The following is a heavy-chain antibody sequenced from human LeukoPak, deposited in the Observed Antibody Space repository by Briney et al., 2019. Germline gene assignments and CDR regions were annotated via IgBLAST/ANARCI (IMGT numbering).Heavy chain of an antibody. D-gene: IGHD6-19*01. J-gene: IGHJ4*02. CDR2: IRYDGSNK. V-gene: IGHV3-30*02. Sequence: GGSLRLSCAASGFTFSSYGMPWVRQTPGKGLERVAFIRYDGSNKYYADSLKCRFTISRDNSKNTLYLQMNSLRAEDTAVYYCAKSGAVAGSVDYWGQGTLVTVSS. CDR1: GFTFSSYG. CDR3: AKSGAVAGSVDY.